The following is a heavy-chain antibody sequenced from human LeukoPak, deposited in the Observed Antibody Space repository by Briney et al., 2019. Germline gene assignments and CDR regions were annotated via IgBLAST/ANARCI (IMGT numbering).Heavy chain of an antibody. V-gene: IGHV1-69*13. CDR1: GGTFSSYA. J-gene: IGHJ6*03. Sequence: SVKVSCKASGGTFSSYAISRVRHAPGHRLEWMGGIIPIFGTANYAQKFQGRVTITADESTSTAYMELSSLRSEDTAVYYCARVSLRGYMDVWGKGTTVTISS. CDR3: ARVSLRGYMDV. D-gene: IGHD3-10*01. CDR2: IIPIFGTA.